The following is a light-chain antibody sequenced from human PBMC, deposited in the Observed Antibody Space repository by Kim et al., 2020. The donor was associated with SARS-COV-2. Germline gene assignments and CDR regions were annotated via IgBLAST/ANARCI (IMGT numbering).Light chain of an antibody. CDR2: QAN. Sequence: SVSQGQTASITCSGYILEYQYVSWYQHKPGQPPVVVIYQANKRRAGIPERFSGSNAGNTATLTISGTEAMDEADYYCQAWDSGSLVFGGGTQLTVL. J-gene: IGLJ2*01. CDR3: QAWDSGSLV. V-gene: IGLV3-1*01. CDR1: ILEYQY.